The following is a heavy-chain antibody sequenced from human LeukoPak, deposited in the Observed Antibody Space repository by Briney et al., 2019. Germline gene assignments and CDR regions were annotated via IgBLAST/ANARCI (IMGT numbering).Heavy chain of an antibody. V-gene: IGHV4-61*01. CDR3: ARMLRGVFDY. J-gene: IGHJ4*02. D-gene: IGHD2-15*01. CDR1: GGSISSGSYY. CDR2: IYYSGST. Sequence: SETLSLTCTVSGGSISSGSYYWSWIRQPPGKGLEWIGYIYYSGSTNYNPSLKSRVTISVDTSKNQFSLKLSSVTAADTAVYYCARMLRGVFDYWGQGTLVTVSS.